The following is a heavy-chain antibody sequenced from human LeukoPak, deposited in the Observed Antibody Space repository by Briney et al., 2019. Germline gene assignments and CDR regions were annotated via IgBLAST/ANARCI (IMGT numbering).Heavy chain of an antibody. CDR1: GFTFSRFW. J-gene: IGHJ3*02. V-gene: IGHV3-7*01. CDR3: ARDPSSSGRYGAFDI. Sequence: PGGSLRLSCAASGFTFSRFWMSWVRQVPGKGLEWVANIKEDGSEKYYVDSVKGRFTISRDNTKNSLYLQMDSLRPEDTAVYYCARDPSSSGRYGAFDIWGQGTMVTVSS. D-gene: IGHD6-19*01. CDR2: IKEDGSEK.